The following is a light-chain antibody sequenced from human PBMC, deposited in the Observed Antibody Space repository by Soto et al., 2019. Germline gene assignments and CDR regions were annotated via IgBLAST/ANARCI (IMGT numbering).Light chain of an antibody. V-gene: IGKV3-11*01. CDR1: QSVSSY. Sequence: EIVLTQSPATLSLSPGERATLSCRASQSVSSYLAWYQQKPGQAPRLLIYDASNRHTGIPARFSGSGSGTDFTLTISRLEPEDCAFFYCQQRSTWHTLTFGGGTKVEIK. CDR3: QQRSTWHTLT. J-gene: IGKJ4*01. CDR2: DAS.